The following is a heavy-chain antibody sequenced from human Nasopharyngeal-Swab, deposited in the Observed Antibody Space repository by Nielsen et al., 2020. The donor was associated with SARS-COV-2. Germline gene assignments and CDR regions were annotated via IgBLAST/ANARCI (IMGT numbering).Heavy chain of an antibody. CDR3: ARRTEWVIFAFDI. V-gene: IGHV4-39*01. CDR2: IYYSGST. J-gene: IGHJ3*02. D-gene: IGHD3-3*01. CDR1: GGSISSSSYY. Sequence: SETLPLTCTVSGGSISSSSYYWGWIRQPPGKGLEWIGSIYYSGSTYYNPSLKSRVTISVDTSKNQFSLKLSSVTAADTAVYYCARRTEWVIFAFDIWGQGTMVTVSS.